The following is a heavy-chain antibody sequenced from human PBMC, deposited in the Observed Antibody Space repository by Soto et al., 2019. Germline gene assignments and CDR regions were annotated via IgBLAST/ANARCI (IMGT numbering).Heavy chain of an antibody. D-gene: IGHD6-6*01. J-gene: IGHJ4*02. CDR3: ARGGAARPDY. CDR1: GFTFSNCG. Sequence: EVQLVESGGGLVQRGGSLRLSCAVSGFTFSNCGLNWVRQAPGKGLAWVSYISSSGSTIQYADSVKGRFTISRDNAKNSLYLQMNSLRDEDTAVYYCARGGAARPDYWGQGTLVTVSS. V-gene: IGHV3-48*02. CDR2: ISSSGSTI.